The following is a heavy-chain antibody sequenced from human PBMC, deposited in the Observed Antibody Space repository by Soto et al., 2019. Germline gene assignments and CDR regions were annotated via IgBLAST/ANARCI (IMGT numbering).Heavy chain of an antibody. CDR2: IYASGSP. J-gene: IGHJ4*02. Sequence: ETLSLTCTISGGSISVYYWSWVRQPPGHELEWIGYIYASGSPYYNPSLRSRVTISADTSKNQISLKLTSPTAADTAVYYCARGVGSSPPRYWGRGTLVTAPQ. CDR3: ARGVGSSPPRY. CDR1: GGSISVYY. V-gene: IGHV4-59*01. D-gene: IGHD1-26*01.